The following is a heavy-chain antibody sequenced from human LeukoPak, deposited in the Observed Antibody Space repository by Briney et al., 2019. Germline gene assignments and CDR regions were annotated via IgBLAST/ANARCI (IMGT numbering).Heavy chain of an antibody. CDR2: IIPIFGTA. J-gene: IGHJ3*02. D-gene: IGHD2-2*01. Sequence: ASVKVSCKASGGTFSDYAISWVRQAPGQGLEWMGRIIPIFGTANYAQKFQGRVTITTDESTSTAYMELSSLRSEDTAVYYCARDEWEPRQPYCSSTSCYVPTAFDIWGQGTMVTVSS. CDR3: ARDEWEPRQPYCSSTSCYVPTAFDI. V-gene: IGHV1-69*05. CDR1: GGTFSDYA.